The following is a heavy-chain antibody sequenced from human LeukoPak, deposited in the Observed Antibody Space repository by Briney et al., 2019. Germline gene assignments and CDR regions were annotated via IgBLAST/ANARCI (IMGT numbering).Heavy chain of an antibody. CDR3: ARSDIVVVVAATYWYFDL. CDR1: GFTFSSYA. J-gene: IGHJ2*01. V-gene: IGHV3-21*01. Sequence: GGSLRLSCAASGFTFSSYAMNWVRQAPGKGLEWVSSISSSSSYIYYADSVKGRFTISRDNAKNSLYLQMNSLRAEDTAVYYCARSDIVVVVAATYWYFDLWGRGTLVTVSS. D-gene: IGHD2-15*01. CDR2: ISSSSSYI.